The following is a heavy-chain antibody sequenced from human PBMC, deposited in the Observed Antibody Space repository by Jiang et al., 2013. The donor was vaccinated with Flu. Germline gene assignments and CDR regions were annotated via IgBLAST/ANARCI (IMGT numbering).Heavy chain of an antibody. CDR3: ARATYYYGSGSSYYFDY. D-gene: IGHD3-10*01. CDR2: ISAYNGNT. CDR1: GYTFTSYG. J-gene: IGHJ4*02. Sequence: SGAEVKKPGASVKVSCKASGYTFTSYGISWVRQAPGQGLEWMGWISAYNGNTNYAQKLQGRVTMTTDTSTSTAYMELRSLRSDDTAVYYCARATYYYGSGSSYYFDYWGQGTLVTVPS. V-gene: IGHV1-18*01.